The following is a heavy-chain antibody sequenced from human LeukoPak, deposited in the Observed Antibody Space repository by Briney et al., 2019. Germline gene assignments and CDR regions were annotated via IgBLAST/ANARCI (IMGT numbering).Heavy chain of an antibody. Sequence: GGSLRLSCAACGFTFSSYSMNWVRQAPGKGLEWVSYISSSTNTIYYADSVKGRFTISRDNANNSLFLQMNSLRDEDTAVYYCARGGYGANDDAFDIWGQGTMVTVYS. V-gene: IGHV3-48*02. CDR1: GFTFSSYS. CDR3: ARGGYGANDDAFDI. J-gene: IGHJ3*02. D-gene: IGHD4-23*01. CDR2: ISSSTNTI.